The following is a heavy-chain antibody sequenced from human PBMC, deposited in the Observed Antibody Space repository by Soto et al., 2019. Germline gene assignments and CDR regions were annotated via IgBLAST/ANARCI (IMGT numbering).Heavy chain of an antibody. CDR2: INPKSGAT. CDR3: ARGIPIRFCTTEDCTTTWFDP. Sequence: ASVKVSCKASGYTFSDYFIHWARQAPGQGPEWMGWINPKSGATNYGQRFQGWVTMTGDTSIRTAYMELRSLKSDDTAIYYCARGIPIRFCTTEDCTTTWFDPWGQGTQVTVSS. CDR1: GYTFSDYF. J-gene: IGHJ5*02. D-gene: IGHD2-8*01. V-gene: IGHV1-2*04.